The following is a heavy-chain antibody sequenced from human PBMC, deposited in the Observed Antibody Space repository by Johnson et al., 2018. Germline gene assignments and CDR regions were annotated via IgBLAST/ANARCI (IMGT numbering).Heavy chain of an antibody. CDR3: STHSTGIAVADPYYYHYYRDG. D-gene: IGHD6-19*01. CDR2: IIWNSGII. J-gene: IGHJ6*03. Sequence: EVQLLETGGGVVQXGRSLRRXSCAASGFTFDDYAMCWVRQAPGKGLEWVSSIIWNSGIIAYADSVKGRFTISRDKANTSLYLQMNSLKTEDTAVYYCSTHSTGIAVADPYYYHYYRDGWGKGTTVTVSS. V-gene: IGHV3-9*01. CDR1: GFTFDDYA.